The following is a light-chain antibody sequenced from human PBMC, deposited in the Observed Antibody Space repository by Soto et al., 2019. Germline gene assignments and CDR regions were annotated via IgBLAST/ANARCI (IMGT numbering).Light chain of an antibody. Sequence: DIQMTQSPSSLSASVGDRVTITCRASQGISNDVAWYQQNPGKVPKLLIYAASTLQSGVPSRFSVSGSGTDFTLTITSLQPEDVGTYYCQKYSSVPFTFGPGTKVEIK. V-gene: IGKV1-27*01. J-gene: IGKJ3*01. CDR2: AAS. CDR1: QGISND. CDR3: QKYSSVPFT.